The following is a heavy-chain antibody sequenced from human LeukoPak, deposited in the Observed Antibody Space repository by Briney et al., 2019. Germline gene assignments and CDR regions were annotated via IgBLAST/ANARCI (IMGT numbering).Heavy chain of an antibody. CDR2: IYTSGST. D-gene: IGHD3-10*01. CDR1: GGSISSGSYY. V-gene: IGHV4-61*02. Sequence: PSETLSLTCTVSGGSISSGSYYWSWIRQPAGKGLEWIGRIYTSGSTNYNPSLKSRVTISVDTSKNQFSLKPSSVTAADTAVYYCARDAARVLWFGELLDYYYYYMDVWGKGTTVTISS. J-gene: IGHJ6*03. CDR3: ARDAARVLWFGELLDYYYYYMDV.